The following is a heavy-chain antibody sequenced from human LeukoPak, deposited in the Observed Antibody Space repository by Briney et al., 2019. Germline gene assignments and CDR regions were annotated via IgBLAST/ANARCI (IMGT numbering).Heavy chain of an antibody. Sequence: ASVKVSCKASGYTFTSYGISWVRQAPGQGLEWMGWISGYNGNTNYAQKLQGRVTMTTDTSTSTAYMELRSLRSDDTAVYYCARALGYCSTTSCSLDWFDPWGQGTLVTVSS. D-gene: IGHD2-2*01. CDR2: ISGYNGNT. CDR1: GYTFTSYG. CDR3: ARALGYCSTTSCSLDWFDP. J-gene: IGHJ5*02. V-gene: IGHV1-18*01.